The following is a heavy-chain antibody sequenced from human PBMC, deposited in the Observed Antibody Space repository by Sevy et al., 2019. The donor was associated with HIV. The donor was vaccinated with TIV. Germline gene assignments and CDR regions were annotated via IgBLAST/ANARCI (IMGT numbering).Heavy chain of an antibody. Sequence: SETLSLTCTVSGGSINNYFWGWIRQPPGKGLEWIGYIYYSGSTNYNPSLKSRVTISVDTSKNQLSLKLSSVTAADTAVYYCARESIGAVGDFDYWGQGTLVTVS. CDR1: GGSINNYF. D-gene: IGHD6-13*01. CDR3: ARESIGAVGDFDY. V-gene: IGHV4-59*01. CDR2: IYYSGST. J-gene: IGHJ4*02.